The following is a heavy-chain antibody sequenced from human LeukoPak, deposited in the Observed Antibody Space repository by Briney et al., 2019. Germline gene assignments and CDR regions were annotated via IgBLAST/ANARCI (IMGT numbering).Heavy chain of an antibody. CDR3: ARDAGSGYYLDY. D-gene: IGHD3-22*01. CDR1: GFTFSSYW. Sequence: PGGSLRLSCAASGFTFSSYWMSWVRQAPGKGLEWVVNINQDGSEKYYVDSVKGRFTISRDNAKNSLYLQMNSLRAEDTAVYYCARDAGSGYYLDYWGQGTLSPSPQ. V-gene: IGHV3-7*01. J-gene: IGHJ4*02. CDR2: INQDGSEK.